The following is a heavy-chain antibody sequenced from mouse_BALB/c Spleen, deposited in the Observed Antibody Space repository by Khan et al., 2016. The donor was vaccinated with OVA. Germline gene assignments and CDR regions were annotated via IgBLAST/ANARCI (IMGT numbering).Heavy chain of an antibody. D-gene: IGHD4-1*01. J-gene: IGHJ2*01. CDR3: AREWDGVDY. CDR2: ISYDGSN. Sequence: EVQLQESGPGLVKPSQSLSLTCSVTGYSITSGYYWNWIRQFPGNKLEWMGYISYDGSNNYNPSLKNRIPITRDSSKHQFFLKLNSVTTEDTATYYCAREWDGVDYWGQGTTLTVSS. CDR1: GYSITSGYY. V-gene: IGHV3-6*02.